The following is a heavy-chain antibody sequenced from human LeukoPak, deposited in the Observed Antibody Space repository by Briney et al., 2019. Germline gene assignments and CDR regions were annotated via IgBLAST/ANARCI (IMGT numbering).Heavy chain of an antibody. D-gene: IGHD3-10*01. CDR1: GFTFSSYA. Sequence: PGGSLRLSCAASGFTFSSYAMSWVRQAPGKGLEWVSAISGSGGSTYYADSVKGRFTISRDNSKNTLYLQMNSLRAEDTAVYYCAKAKLTMVRGVIAFDYWGQGTLVTVSS. CDR3: AKAKLTMVRGVIAFDY. CDR2: ISGSGGST. V-gene: IGHV3-23*01. J-gene: IGHJ4*02.